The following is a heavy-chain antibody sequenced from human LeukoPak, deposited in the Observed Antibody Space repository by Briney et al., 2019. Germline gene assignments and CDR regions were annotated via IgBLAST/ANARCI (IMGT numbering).Heavy chain of an antibody. CDR3: ARGVKDWFDP. Sequence: SETLSLTCAVSGGSISSGGYSWSWIRQPPGKGLEWIGYIYHSGRTYYNPSLKSRVTISVDRSKNQFSLKLSSVTAADTAVYYCARGVKDWFDPWGQGTLVTVSS. CDR2: IYHSGRT. V-gene: IGHV4-30-2*01. D-gene: IGHD3-10*01. J-gene: IGHJ5*02. CDR1: GGSISSGGYS.